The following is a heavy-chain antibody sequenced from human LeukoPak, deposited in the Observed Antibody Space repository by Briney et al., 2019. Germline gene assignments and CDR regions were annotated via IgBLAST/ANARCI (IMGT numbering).Heavy chain of an antibody. CDR1: GGSISSSSYY. J-gene: IGHJ3*02. CDR3: ARDRHDILTGYYPAAFDI. V-gene: IGHV4-39*07. Sequence: SETLSPTCTVSGGSISSSSYYWGWIRQPPGKGLEWIGSIYYSGSTYYNPSLKSRVTISVDTSKNQFSLKLSSVTAADTAVYYCARDRHDILTGYYPAAFDIWGQGTMVTVSS. CDR2: IYYSGST. D-gene: IGHD3-9*01.